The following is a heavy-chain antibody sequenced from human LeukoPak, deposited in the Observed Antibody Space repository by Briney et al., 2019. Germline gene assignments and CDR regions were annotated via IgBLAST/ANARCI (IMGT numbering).Heavy chain of an antibody. Sequence: PSETLSHTCTVSGGSISSSSYYWGWIRQPPGKGLEWIGSIYYSGSTYYNPSLKSRVTISVDTSKNQFSLKLSSVTAADTAVYYCVRGGYNSYYWGQGTLVTVSS. V-gene: IGHV4-39*01. J-gene: IGHJ4*02. CDR3: VRGGYNSYY. CDR2: IYYSGST. D-gene: IGHD5-24*01. CDR1: GGSISSSSYY.